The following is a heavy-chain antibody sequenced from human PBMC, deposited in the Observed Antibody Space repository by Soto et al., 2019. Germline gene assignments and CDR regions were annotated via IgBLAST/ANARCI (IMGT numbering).Heavy chain of an antibody. CDR3: ATVGAFDI. Sequence: PSFQGHVTISADKSISTAYLQWSSLKASDTAMYYCATVGAFDIWGQGTMVTVSS. V-gene: IGHV5-10-1*01. J-gene: IGHJ3*02. D-gene: IGHD4-17*01.